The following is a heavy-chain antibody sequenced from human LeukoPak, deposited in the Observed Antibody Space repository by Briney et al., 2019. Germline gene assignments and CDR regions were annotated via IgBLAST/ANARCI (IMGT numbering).Heavy chain of an antibody. D-gene: IGHD5-24*01. CDR1: GYTFTSYA. J-gene: IGHJ4*02. V-gene: IGHV7-4-1*02. CDR3: SVGGYNRPTSSSPDY. Sequence: ASVKVSCKASGYTFTSYAMNWVRQAPGQGLEWMGWINTNTGNPTYAQGFTGRFVFSLDTSVSTAYLQISSLKAEDTAVYYCSVGGYNRPTSSSPDYWGQGTLVTVSS. CDR2: INTNTGNP.